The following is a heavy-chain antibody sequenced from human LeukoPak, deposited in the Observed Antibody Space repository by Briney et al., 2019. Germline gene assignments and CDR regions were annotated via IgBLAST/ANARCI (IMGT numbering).Heavy chain of an antibody. CDR3: ARGGLLEWFINWFDP. V-gene: IGHV4-39*01. J-gene: IGHJ5*02. CDR2: IYYSGST. D-gene: IGHD3-3*01. CDR1: GGSISSSSYY. Sequence: PSETLSLTCTVSGGSISSSSYYWGWIRQPPGKGLEWIGSIYYSGSTYYNPSLKGRVTISVDTSKNQFSLKLSSVTAADTAVDYCARGGLLEWFINWFDPWGQGTLVTVSS.